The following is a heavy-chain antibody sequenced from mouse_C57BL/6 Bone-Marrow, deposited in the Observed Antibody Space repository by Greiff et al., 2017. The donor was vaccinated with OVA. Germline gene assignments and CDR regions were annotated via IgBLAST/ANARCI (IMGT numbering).Heavy chain of an antibody. CDR3: ARYGGTYYYGPFDY. CDR2: INPNYGTT. Sequence: LVEPGASVKISCKASGYSFTDYNMNWVKQSNGKSLEWIGVINPNYGTTSYNQKFKGKATLTVDQSSSTAYMQLNSLTSEDSAVYYCARYGGTYYYGPFDYWGQGTTLTVSS. J-gene: IGHJ2*01. CDR1: GYSFTDYN. V-gene: IGHV1-39*01. D-gene: IGHD1-1*01.